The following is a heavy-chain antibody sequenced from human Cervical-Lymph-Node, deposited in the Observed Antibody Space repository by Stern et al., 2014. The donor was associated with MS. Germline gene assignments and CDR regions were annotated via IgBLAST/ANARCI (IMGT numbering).Heavy chain of an antibody. Sequence: QVTLKESGPTLVKPTQTLTLTCTFSGFSLSTSGVGVGWIRQPPGKALEWLALIYWDDDKRYSPSLKSRLTITKDTSKNQVVLTMTNMDPVDTATYYCAHSTMTTVTRSHWFDPWGQGTLVTVSS. CDR1: GFSLSTSGVG. D-gene: IGHD4-11*01. CDR3: AHSTMTTVTRSHWFDP. CDR2: IYWDDDK. J-gene: IGHJ5*02. V-gene: IGHV2-5*02.